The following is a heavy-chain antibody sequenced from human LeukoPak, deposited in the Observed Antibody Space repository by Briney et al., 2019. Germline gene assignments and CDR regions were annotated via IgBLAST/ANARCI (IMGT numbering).Heavy chain of an antibody. D-gene: IGHD2-15*01. CDR1: RFTFNTYA. CDR2: ISGNGDIT. CDR3: ARVKRDCSGGSCYSYDY. V-gene: IGHV3-23*01. J-gene: IGHJ4*02. Sequence: GGSLRLSCAASRFTFNTYAVTWVRQAPGKGLEWVSAISGNGDITYYADSVRGRFTISRDNSKNTLYLQMNSLRAEDTAVYYCARVKRDCSGGSCYSYDYWGQGTLVTVSS.